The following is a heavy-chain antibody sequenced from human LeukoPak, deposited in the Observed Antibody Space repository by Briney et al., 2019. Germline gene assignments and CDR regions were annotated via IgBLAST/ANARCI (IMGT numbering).Heavy chain of an antibody. J-gene: IGHJ4*02. CDR1: GGTLSSYT. CDR2: IIPILGIA. D-gene: IGHD3-22*01. Sequence: GASVKVSCTASGGTLSSYTISWVRQAPGQGLEWMGRIIPILGIANYAQKFQGRVTITADKSTSTAYMELSSLRSEDTAVYYCASDYYDSSGYPPKYDYWGQGTLVTVSS. CDR3: ASDYYDSSGYPPKYDY. V-gene: IGHV1-69*02.